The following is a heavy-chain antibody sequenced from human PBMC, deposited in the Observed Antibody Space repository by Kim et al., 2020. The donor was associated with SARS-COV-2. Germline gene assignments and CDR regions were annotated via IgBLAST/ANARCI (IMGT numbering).Heavy chain of an antibody. V-gene: IGHV3-30-3*01. CDR2: ISYDGSNK. Sequence: GGSLRLSCAASGFTFSSYAMHWVRQAPGKGLEWVAVISYDGSNKYYADSVKGRFTISRDNSKNTLYLQMNSLRAEDTAVYYCARGPRIAVAGTGVHYWGQGTLVTVSS. J-gene: IGHJ4*02. CDR1: GFTFSSYA. D-gene: IGHD6-19*01. CDR3: ARGPRIAVAGTGVHY.